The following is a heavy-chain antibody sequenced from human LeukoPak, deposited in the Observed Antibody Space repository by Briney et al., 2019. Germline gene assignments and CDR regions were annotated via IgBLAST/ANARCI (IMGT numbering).Heavy chain of an antibody. J-gene: IGHJ4*02. V-gene: IGHV3-30-3*01. CDR2: ISYDGSNK. CDR3: ASPPPGYCSSTSCYLGY. CDR1: GFTFSSYA. Sequence: GGSLRLSCAASGFTFSSYAMHWVRQAPGKGLEWVAVISYDGSNKYYADSVKGRFTISRDNSKNTLYLQMNSLRAEDTAVYYCASPPPGYCSSTSCYLGYWGQGTLVTVSS. D-gene: IGHD2-2*03.